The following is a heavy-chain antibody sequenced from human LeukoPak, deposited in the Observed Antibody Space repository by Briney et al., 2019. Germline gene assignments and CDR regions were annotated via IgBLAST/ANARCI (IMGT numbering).Heavy chain of an antibody. CDR2: MNPNSGNT. J-gene: IGHJ5*02. D-gene: IGHD3-3*01. CDR1: GYTFTSYD. CDR3: AGILDSNNWFDP. V-gene: IGHV1-8*01. Sequence: ASVKVSCKASGYTFTSYDINWVRQATGQGLEWMGWMNPNSGNTGYAQKFQGRVTMTRNTSISTAYMELSSLRSEDTAAYYCAGILDSNNWFDPWGQGTLVTVSS.